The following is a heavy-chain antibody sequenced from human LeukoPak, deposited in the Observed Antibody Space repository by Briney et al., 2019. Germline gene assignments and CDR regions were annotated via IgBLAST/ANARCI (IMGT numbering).Heavy chain of an antibody. V-gene: IGHV4-30-4*08. Sequence: PSQTLSLTCTVSGGSISSGDYYWSWIRQPPGKGLEWIGYIYYSGSTYYNPSLKSRVTISVDTSKNQFSLKLSSVTAADTAVYYCARVPMRWEPPGYYYMDVWGKGTTVTVSS. D-gene: IGHD1-26*01. CDR1: GGSISSGDYY. CDR2: IYYSGST. CDR3: ARVPMRWEPPGYYYMDV. J-gene: IGHJ6*03.